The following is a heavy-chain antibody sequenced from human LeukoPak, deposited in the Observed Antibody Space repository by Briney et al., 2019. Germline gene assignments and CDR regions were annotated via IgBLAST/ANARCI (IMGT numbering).Heavy chain of an antibody. CDR1: GFTFSDYY. Sequence: GGSLRLSCAASGFTFSDYYMSWIRQAPGKGLEWVSYISSRGSTIYYADSVKGRFTISRDNAKNSLYLQMNNLRAEDTAVYYCARVSTTNYYYYYYMDVWGKGTTVTVSS. J-gene: IGHJ6*03. CDR2: ISSRGSTI. V-gene: IGHV3-11*04. CDR3: ARVSTTNYYYYYYMDV. D-gene: IGHD1-7*01.